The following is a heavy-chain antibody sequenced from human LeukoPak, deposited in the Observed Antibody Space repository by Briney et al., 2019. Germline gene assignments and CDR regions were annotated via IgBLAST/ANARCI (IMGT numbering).Heavy chain of an antibody. CDR2: IYHSGRT. CDR3: ARGPGTYFQH. CDR1: GDSISSSSYY. J-gene: IGHJ1*01. D-gene: IGHD6-13*01. Sequence: PSETLSLTCTVSGDSISSSSYYWGWIRQPPGKGLEWIGSIYHSGRTYYNPSLKSRVTISVDTSKNQFSLKLSSVTAADAAVYSCARGPGTYFQHWGQGTLVTVSS. V-gene: IGHV4-39*01.